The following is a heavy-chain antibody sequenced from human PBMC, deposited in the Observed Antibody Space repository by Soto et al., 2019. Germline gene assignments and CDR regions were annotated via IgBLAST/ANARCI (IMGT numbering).Heavy chain of an antibody. D-gene: IGHD2-2*01. CDR1: GGTFSSYT. CDR2: IIPILGIA. V-gene: IGHV1-69*02. Sequence: ASVKVSCKASGGTFSSYTISWVRQAPGQGLEWMGRIIPILGIANYAQKFQGRVTITADKSTSTAYMELSSLRSEDTAVYYCARDSKRDQRFSAGWFDPWGQGTLVTVSS. J-gene: IGHJ5*02. CDR3: ARDSKRDQRFSAGWFDP.